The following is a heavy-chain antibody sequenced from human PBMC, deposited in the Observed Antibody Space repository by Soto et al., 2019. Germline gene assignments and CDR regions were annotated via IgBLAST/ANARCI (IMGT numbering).Heavy chain of an antibody. Sequence: GGSLRLSCAASGLTFSSYAMSWVRQAPGKGLEWVSAISGSGGSTYYADSVKGRFTISRDNSKNTLYLQMNSLRAEDTAVYYCAKDPATYQTNVHLRFLEWFRIYWGQGTLVTVSS. CDR2: ISGSGGST. CDR3: AKDPATYQTNVHLRFLEWFRIY. D-gene: IGHD3-3*01. J-gene: IGHJ4*02. CDR1: GLTFSSYA. V-gene: IGHV3-23*01.